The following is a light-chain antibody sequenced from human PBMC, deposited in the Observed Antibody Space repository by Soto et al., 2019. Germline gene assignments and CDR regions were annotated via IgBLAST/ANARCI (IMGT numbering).Light chain of an antibody. CDR3: MQALQTPLT. J-gene: IGKJ4*01. CDR1: QSLLHSNGNNY. CDR2: MGS. Sequence: DIVMTQSPLSLPVTPGEPASISCRSSQSLLHSNGNNYVDWFLQKPGQSPQLVIYMGSNRASGVPERFSGCGSCTDFTLKISRVEADDVRIYDCMQALQTPLTFGGRTKVEI. V-gene: IGKV2-28*01.